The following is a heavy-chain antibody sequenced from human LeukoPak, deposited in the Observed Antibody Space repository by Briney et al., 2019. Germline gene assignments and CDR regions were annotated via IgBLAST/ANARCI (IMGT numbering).Heavy chain of an antibody. CDR3: ARVGTRMTGYSSGWYSFDY. V-gene: IGHV1-2*06. D-gene: IGHD6-19*01. CDR1: GYTFTGYY. J-gene: IGHJ4*02. Sequence: GASVKVSCKASGYTFTGYYMHWVRQAPGQGLEWMGRINPNSGGTNYAQKFQGRVTMTRDTSISTAYMELSRLRSDDTAVYYCARVGTRMTGYSSGWYSFDYWGQGTLVTVSS. CDR2: INPNSGGT.